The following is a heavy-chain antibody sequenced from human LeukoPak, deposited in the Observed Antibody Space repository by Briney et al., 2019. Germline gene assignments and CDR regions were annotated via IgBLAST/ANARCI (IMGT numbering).Heavy chain of an antibody. J-gene: IGHJ6*03. CDR1: GFTFSSYS. CDR3: AKGSRDGYNWNYYYYMDV. CDR2: ISTGSSII. V-gene: IGHV3-48*01. Sequence: PGGSLRLSCAASGFTFSSYSMNWVRQAPGRGLEWVSYISTGSSIIYHADSVKGRFTISRDNAKNSLYLQMNSLRAEDTAVYYCAKGSRDGYNWNYYYYMDVWGKGTTVTISS. D-gene: IGHD5-24*01.